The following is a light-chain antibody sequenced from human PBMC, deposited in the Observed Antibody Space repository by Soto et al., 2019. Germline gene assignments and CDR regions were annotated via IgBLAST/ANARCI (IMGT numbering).Light chain of an antibody. CDR2: GAS. CDR1: QSVSSSY. CDR3: QPDGSSPLT. V-gene: IGKV3-20*01. J-gene: IGKJ3*01. Sequence: EIVLTQSPGTLSLSPGERATLSCRASQSVSSSYLAWYQQKPGQAPRLLIYGASSRATGIPDRFSGSGSGTDFTLTISRLEPEDFAVYYCQPDGSSPLTFGPGTKVDIK.